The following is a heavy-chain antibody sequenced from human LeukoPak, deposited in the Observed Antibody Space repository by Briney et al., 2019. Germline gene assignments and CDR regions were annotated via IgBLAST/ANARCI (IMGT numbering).Heavy chain of an antibody. CDR1: GFTFSSYA. CDR2: ISYDGSNK. D-gene: IGHD5-24*01. CDR3: ASEMATIQDY. V-gene: IGHV3-30-3*01. J-gene: IGHJ4*02. Sequence: SGGSLRLSCAASGFTFSSYAMHWVRQAPGKGLEWVAVISYDGSNKYYADSVKGRFTISRDNSKNTLYLQMNSLRAGDTAVYYCASEMATIQDYWGQGTLVTVSS.